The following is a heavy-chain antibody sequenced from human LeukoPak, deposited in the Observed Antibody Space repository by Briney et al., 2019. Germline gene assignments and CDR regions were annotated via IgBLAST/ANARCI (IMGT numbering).Heavy chain of an antibody. J-gene: IGHJ6*02. CDR2: INPSGGST. CDR3: ARDAIVVNAHGMDV. D-gene: IGHD2-15*01. Sequence: GASVKVSCKASGYTLTSSYMHWVRQAPGQGLESMGIINPSGGSTSYAQKFQGRVTMTRDTSTSTVYMELSSLRSEDTAVYYCARDAIVVNAHGMDVWGQGTTVTVSS. V-gene: IGHV1-46*01. CDR1: GYTLTSSY.